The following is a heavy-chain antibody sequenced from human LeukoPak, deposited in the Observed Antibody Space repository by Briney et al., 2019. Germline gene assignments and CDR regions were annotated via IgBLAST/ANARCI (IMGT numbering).Heavy chain of an antibody. D-gene: IGHD6-13*01. CDR3: ARDLGIAAAANWFDP. V-gene: IGHV1-69*13. J-gene: IGHJ5*02. CDR2: IIPIFGTA. Sequence: RVSVNVSCKASGGTFSSYAISWVRQAPGQGLEWMGGIIPIFGTANYAQKFQGRVTITADESTSTAYMELSSLRSEDTAVYYCARDLGIAAAANWFDPWGQGTLVTVSS. CDR1: GGTFSSYA.